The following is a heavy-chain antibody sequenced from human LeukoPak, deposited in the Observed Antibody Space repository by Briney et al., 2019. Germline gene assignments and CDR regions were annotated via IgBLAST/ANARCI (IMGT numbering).Heavy chain of an antibody. CDR1: VYTFTSYG. J-gene: IGHJ5*02. Sequence: ASVKVSCKASVYTFTSYGISWVRQAPGQGLEWMGWVSAYNGNTKYAQKFQGRVTMTTDTSTSTAYMELRSLRSDDTAVYYCARDLPERCGWLDLWGQGTPVTVSS. D-gene: IGHD1-14*01. CDR3: ARDLPERCGWLDL. V-gene: IGHV1-18*01. CDR2: VSAYNGNT.